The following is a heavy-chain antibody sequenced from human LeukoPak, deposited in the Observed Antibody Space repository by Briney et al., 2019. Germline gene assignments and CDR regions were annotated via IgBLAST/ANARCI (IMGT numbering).Heavy chain of an antibody. CDR1: GFTFSSYA. CDR3: ARPPPTVTLYYFDY. D-gene: IGHD4-11*01. V-gene: IGHV3-23*01. Sequence: GGSLRLSCAASGFTFSSYAMIWVRQAPGKGLEWVSVISGSGSSTDYADSVKGRFTISRDNSKNTLYLQMNSLRAEDTAVYYCARPPPTVTLYYFDYWGQGTLVTVSS. J-gene: IGHJ4*02. CDR2: ISGSGSST.